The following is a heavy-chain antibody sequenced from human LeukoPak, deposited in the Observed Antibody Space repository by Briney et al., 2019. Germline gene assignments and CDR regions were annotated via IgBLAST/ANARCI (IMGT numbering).Heavy chain of an antibody. J-gene: IGHJ4*02. D-gene: IGHD6-19*01. CDR3: TRLRVAGTASGGKGSNFDY. Sequence: PGGSLRLSCTASGFTFGDYAMSWFRQAPGKGLEWVGFIRSKAYGGTTEYAASVKGRFTISRDDSKSIAYLQMNSLKTEDTAVYYCTRLRVAGTASGGKGSNFDYWGQGTLVTVSS. CDR1: GFTFGDYA. V-gene: IGHV3-49*03. CDR2: IRSKAYGGTT.